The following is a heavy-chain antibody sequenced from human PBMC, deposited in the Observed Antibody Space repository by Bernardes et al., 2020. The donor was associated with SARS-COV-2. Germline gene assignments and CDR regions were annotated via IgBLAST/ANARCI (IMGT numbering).Heavy chain of an antibody. Sequence: GSLRLSCSASGFSVSDNYLGWVRQAPGGGLAWVSFIESGDTTYYADSVKGRFTISRHSSKNTLYLQRNNVQLEDTAVYYCAARGYFGSGTYTDWFDPWGQGTLVTVSS. CDR2: IESGDTT. CDR1: GFSVSDNY. J-gene: IGHJ5*02. CDR3: AARGYFGSGTYTDWFDP. D-gene: IGHD3-10*01. V-gene: IGHV3-53*04.